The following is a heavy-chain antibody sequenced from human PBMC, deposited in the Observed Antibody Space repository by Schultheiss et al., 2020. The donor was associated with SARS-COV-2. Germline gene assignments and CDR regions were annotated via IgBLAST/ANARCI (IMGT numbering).Heavy chain of an antibody. Sequence: GSLRLSCAASGFTFSTYWMHWVRQAPGKGLVWIGENNLSGSPNYNPSLKSRVTISVDTSKNQFSLKLSSVTATDTAVYYCVSTSDIVVAVATTWGQGTLVTVSS. CDR1: GFTFSTYW. CDR3: VSTSDIVVAVATT. J-gene: IGHJ1*01. V-gene: IGHV4-34*01. CDR2: NNLSGSP. D-gene: IGHD2-15*01.